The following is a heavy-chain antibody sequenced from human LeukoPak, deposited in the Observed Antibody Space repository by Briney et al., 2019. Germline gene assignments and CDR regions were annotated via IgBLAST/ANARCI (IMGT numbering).Heavy chain of an antibody. CDR2: IKADGSEK. Sequence: GESLTLSCTASGGSFSSHWSNWVRQPPGKGLEWVANIKADGSEKYYVDSVKGRFTISRVDAKRTVDLQMDNLRAEDTAIYYCAYRNPFEYWGQGALVTVSS. CDR1: GGSFSSHW. D-gene: IGHD1-26*01. V-gene: IGHV3-7*05. CDR3: AYRNPFEY. J-gene: IGHJ4*02.